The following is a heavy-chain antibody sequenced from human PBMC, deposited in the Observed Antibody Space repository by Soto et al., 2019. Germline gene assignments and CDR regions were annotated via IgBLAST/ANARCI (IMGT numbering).Heavy chain of an antibody. CDR2: IYYSGST. CDR1: GGSISSGGYY. J-gene: IGHJ3*02. D-gene: IGHD3-3*01. V-gene: IGHV4-31*03. CDR3: AREAGAFGEVHAFDI. Sequence: SETLSLTCTVSGGSISSGGYYWSWIRQHPGKGLEWIGYIYYSGSTYYNPSLKSRVTISVDTSKNQFSLKLSSVTAADTAVYYCAREAGAFGEVHAFDIWGQGTMVTVSS.